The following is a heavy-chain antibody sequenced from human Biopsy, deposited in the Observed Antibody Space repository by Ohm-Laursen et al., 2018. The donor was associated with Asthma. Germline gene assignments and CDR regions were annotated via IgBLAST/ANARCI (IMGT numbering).Heavy chain of an antibody. Sequence: SLRLSCAASGFSFSDYYMMWIRQAPGKGLEWVAYISSRGSNLYYADSVKGRFTISRDNPKKSVYLQLDSLRVEDTAVYYCARGDSSGWSHYYFGYWGQGTLVTVSS. J-gene: IGHJ4*02. D-gene: IGHD6-19*01. CDR1: GFSFSDYY. V-gene: IGHV3-11*01. CDR2: ISSRGSNL. CDR3: ARGDSSGWSHYYFGY.